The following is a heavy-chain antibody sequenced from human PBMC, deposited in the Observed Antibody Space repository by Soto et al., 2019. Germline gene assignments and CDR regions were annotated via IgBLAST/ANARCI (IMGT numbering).Heavy chain of an antibody. CDR3: ARDRGYTGNCGGFDP. D-gene: IGHD3-16*02. Sequence: QVQLVQSGAEVKKPGASVKVSCKASGYTFTSYGISWVRQAPGQGLEWMGRISGYNGNTNYAQKLQGRVTMTTDTSTSTAYRALRSRRSDDTAVSYCARDRGYTGNCGGFDPWGQGTLVTVPS. CDR1: GYTFTSYG. J-gene: IGHJ5*02. CDR2: ISGYNGNT. V-gene: IGHV1-18*01.